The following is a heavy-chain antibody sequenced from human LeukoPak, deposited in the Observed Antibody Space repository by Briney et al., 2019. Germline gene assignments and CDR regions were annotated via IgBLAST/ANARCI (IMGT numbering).Heavy chain of an antibody. CDR2: INANSGTR. Sequence: GGSLRLSCEASGFAFSFFAMSWLRQAPGKGLEWVSTINANSGTRSYAASVRGRFTISRDNSKNTLYLRLNTLRADDTAVYYCAKPISGGLAVTADWFDPSGQGTLVVVSS. CDR3: AKPISGGLAVTADWFDP. J-gene: IGHJ5*01. D-gene: IGHD6-19*01. CDR1: GFAFSFFA. V-gene: IGHV3-23*01.